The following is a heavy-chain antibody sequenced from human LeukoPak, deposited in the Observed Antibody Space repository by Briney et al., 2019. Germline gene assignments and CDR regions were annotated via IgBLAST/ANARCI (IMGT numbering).Heavy chain of an antibody. D-gene: IGHD5-12*01. J-gene: IGHJ3*02. Sequence: PSETLSLTCTVSGGSISSYYWSWIRQPPGKGLEWIGYIYYSGSTNYNPSLKSRVTISVETSKNQFSLKLSSVTAADTAVYYCARGAGYSGYVDDAFDIWGQGTMVTVSS. CDR3: ARGAGYSGYVDDAFDI. CDR1: GGSISSYY. CDR2: IYYSGST. V-gene: IGHV4-59*01.